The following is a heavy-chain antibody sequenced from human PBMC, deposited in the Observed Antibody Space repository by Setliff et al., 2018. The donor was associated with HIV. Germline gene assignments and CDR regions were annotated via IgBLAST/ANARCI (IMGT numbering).Heavy chain of an antibody. J-gene: IGHJ4*02. CDR1: GFTFSYYW. CDR2: ISSSGGTI. V-gene: IGHV3-48*03. D-gene: IGHD3-3*01. Sequence: GGSLRLSCAASGFTFSYYWMHWVRQAPGKGLEWVSYISSSGGTIYYADSVKGRFTISRDNAKKSLYLQMNSLRADDTAVYYCARAFSGYYLDYWGQGTLVTVSS. CDR3: ARAFSGYYLDY.